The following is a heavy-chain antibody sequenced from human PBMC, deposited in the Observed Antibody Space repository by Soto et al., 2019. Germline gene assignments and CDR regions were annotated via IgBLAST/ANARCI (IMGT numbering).Heavy chain of an antibody. J-gene: IGHJ3*02. V-gene: IGHV1-69*13. Sequence: ASVKVSCKASGGTFSSYAISWVRQAPGQGLEWMGGIIPIFGTANYAQKFQGRVTITADESTSTAYMELSSLRSEDTAVYYCARKPPRSYRPYCTNGVCSLDAFDIWGQGTMVTVSS. D-gene: IGHD2-8*01. CDR3: ARKPPRSYRPYCTNGVCSLDAFDI. CDR2: IIPIFGTA. CDR1: GGTFSSYA.